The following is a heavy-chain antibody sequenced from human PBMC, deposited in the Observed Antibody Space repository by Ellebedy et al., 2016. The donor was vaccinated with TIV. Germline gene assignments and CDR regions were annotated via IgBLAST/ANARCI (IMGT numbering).Heavy chain of an antibody. Sequence: GESLKISCAASGFTFNNYAMHWVRQAPGKGLEWVGTISYTGGSQNYADSVKGRFTISRDNSKNTLYLQMNSLRAEDTAVYYCAKKVTPATATYGMDVWGQGTTVTVS. D-gene: IGHD2-15*01. CDR1: GFTFNNYA. CDR3: AKKVTPATATYGMDV. V-gene: IGHV3-30-3*02. J-gene: IGHJ6*02. CDR2: ISYTGGSQ.